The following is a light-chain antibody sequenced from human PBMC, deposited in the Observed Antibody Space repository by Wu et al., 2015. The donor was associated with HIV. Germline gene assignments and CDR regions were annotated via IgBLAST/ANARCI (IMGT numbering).Light chain of an antibody. Sequence: QMTQSPSSLSASVGDRVTISCRANEDISGFLAWFQQKPGKVPRLLIYAASTLHSGVSSRFRGDGSERDFTLTISSVQPEDVATYYCQRYDRTPWTFGQGTRVEI. CDR1: EDISGF. CDR2: AAS. CDR3: QRYDRTPWT. V-gene: IGKV1-27*01. J-gene: IGKJ1*01.